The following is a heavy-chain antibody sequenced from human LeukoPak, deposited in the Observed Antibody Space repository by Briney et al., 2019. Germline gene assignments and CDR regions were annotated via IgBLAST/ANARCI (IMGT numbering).Heavy chain of an antibody. J-gene: IGHJ3*02. CDR2: INSDGSST. D-gene: IGHD3-10*01. CDR3: ARGPYGSGSLAAFDI. CDR1: GFTFSSYW. V-gene: IGHV3-74*01. Sequence: GGSLRLSCAASGFTFSSYWMHWVRQAPGKGLVWVSRINSDGSSTSYADSVKGRFTISRDNAKDTLYLQMNSLRAEDTAVYYCARGPYGSGSLAAFDIWGQGTMVTVSS.